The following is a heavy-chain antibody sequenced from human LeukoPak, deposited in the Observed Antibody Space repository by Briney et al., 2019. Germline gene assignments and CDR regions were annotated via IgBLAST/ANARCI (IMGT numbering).Heavy chain of an antibody. D-gene: IGHD6-19*01. J-gene: IGHJ4*02. CDR2: ISYDGSYK. Sequence: PGGSLRLSCAASGFXVSSNYMSWVRQAPGKGLEWVAVISYDGSYKYSADSVKGRFTISRDNSKNTLYLQMSSLRAEDTAVYYCAKVVAVAQFDYWGQGTLVTVSS. CDR3: AKVVAVAQFDY. CDR1: GFXVSSNY. V-gene: IGHV3-30*18.